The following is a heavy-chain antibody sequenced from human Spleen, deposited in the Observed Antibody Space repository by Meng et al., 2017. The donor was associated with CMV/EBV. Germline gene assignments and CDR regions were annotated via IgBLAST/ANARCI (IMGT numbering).Heavy chain of an antibody. CDR2: IRYDGSNK. J-gene: IGHJ6*02. D-gene: IGHD6-13*01. CDR3: ARDLLIAAAGYYYYHRGMDV. CDR1: GFTFSSYG. Sequence: GESLKISCAASGFTFSSYGMHWVRQAPGKGLEWVAFIRYDGSNKYYADSVKGRFTISRDNSKNTLYLQMNSLRAEDTAVYYCARDLLIAAAGYYYYHRGMDVWGQGTTVTVSS. V-gene: IGHV3-30*02.